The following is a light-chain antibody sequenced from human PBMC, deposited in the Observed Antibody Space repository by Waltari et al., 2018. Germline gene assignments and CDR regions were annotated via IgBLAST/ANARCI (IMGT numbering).Light chain of an antibody. CDR3: QQRSNWLWT. CDR1: QSVSSY. V-gene: IGKV3-11*01. CDR2: DPA. Sequence: EIVLTQSPATLSLSPGEIATLPCRASQSVSSYFAWYQQKPGQAPRLLIYDPANRATGIPARFRGSGSGTDFTLTISSLGPEDFAVYYCQQRSNWLWTFGQGTKVEIK. J-gene: IGKJ1*01.